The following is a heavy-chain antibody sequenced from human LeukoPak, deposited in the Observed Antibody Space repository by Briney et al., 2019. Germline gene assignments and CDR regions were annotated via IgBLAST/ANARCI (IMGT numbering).Heavy chain of an antibody. CDR1: GGSASSGSYY. CDR3: ARESTYYDFWSGYPSPYYFDY. Sequence: SETLSLTCTVSGGSASSGSYYWSWIRQPPGKGLEWIGYIYYSGSTNYNPSLKSRVTISVDTSKNQFSLKLSSVTAADTAVYYCARESTYYDFWSGYPSPYYFDYWGQGTLVTVSS. CDR2: IYYSGST. D-gene: IGHD3-3*01. V-gene: IGHV4-61*01. J-gene: IGHJ4*02.